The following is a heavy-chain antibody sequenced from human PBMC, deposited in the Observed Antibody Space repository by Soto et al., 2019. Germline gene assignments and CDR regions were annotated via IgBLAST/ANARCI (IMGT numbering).Heavy chain of an antibody. CDR1: GGSISSGGYS. D-gene: IGHD1-26*01. CDR3: ARGSGPKNLYFDY. V-gene: IGHV4-30-2*01. J-gene: IGHJ4*02. Sequence: SETLSLTCAVSGGSISSGGYSWGWIRQPPGKGLEWIGYIYHSGSTYYNPSLKSRVTISVDRSKNQFSLKLSSVTAADTAVYYCARGSGPKNLYFDYWGQGTLVTVSS. CDR2: IYHSGST.